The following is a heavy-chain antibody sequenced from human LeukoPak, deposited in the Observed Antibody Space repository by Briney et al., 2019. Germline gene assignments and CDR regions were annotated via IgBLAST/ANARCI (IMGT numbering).Heavy chain of an antibody. Sequence: GGSLRLSGAASGFTFSDYNMNWVRQAPGKGLEGVATISHDGIHTYYVDSVRGRFSISKDNSKNTLYLQMNSLRAEVTALYYCVRGRNVVATSGFFDYWGQGTLVTVSS. V-gene: IGHV3-30*03. CDR3: VRGRNVVATSGFFDY. CDR1: GFTFSDYN. J-gene: IGHJ4*02. D-gene: IGHD5-12*01. CDR2: ISHDGIHT.